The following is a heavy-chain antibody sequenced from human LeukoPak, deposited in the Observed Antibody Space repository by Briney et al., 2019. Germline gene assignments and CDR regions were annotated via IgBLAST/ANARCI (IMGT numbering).Heavy chain of an antibody. CDR3: ANYLQSRMRVEYCSSTSCPHDAFDI. V-gene: IGHV3-23*01. CDR1: GFTFSSYA. Sequence: PGGSLRLSCAASGFTFSSYAMSWVRQAPGKGLEWVSAISGSDGSTYYADSVKGRFTISRDNSKNTLYLQMNSLRAEDTAVYYCANYLQSRMRVEYCSSTSCPHDAFDIWGQGTMVTVSS. J-gene: IGHJ3*02. CDR2: ISGSDGST. D-gene: IGHD2-2*01.